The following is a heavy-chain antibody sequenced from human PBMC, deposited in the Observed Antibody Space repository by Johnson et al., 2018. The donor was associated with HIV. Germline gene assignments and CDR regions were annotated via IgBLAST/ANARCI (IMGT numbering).Heavy chain of an antibody. CDR1: GFTFSDYY. D-gene: IGHD6-19*01. Sequence: QLVESGGGLVKPGGSLRLSCVASGFTFSDYYMTWIRQAPRKGLEWVSYISSSGSTIYYADSVKGRFTISRDNARNSLFLQMNSLRAEDTAVYYCARSPGSGWEHDAFDIWGQGTLVTVSS. J-gene: IGHJ3*02. V-gene: IGHV3-11*04. CDR3: ARSPGSGWEHDAFDI. CDR2: ISSSGSTI.